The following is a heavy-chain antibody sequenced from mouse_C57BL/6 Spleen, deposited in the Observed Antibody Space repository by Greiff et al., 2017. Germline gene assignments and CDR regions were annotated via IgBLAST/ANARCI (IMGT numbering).Heavy chain of an antibody. V-gene: IGHV5-17*01. CDR3: AKTGPGIIDYAMDY. CDR2: ISSGSSTI. J-gene: IGHJ4*01. CDR1: GFTFSDYG. D-gene: IGHD4-1*01. Sequence: EVKLVESGGGLVKPGGSLKLSCAASGFTFSDYGMHWVRQAPETGLEWVAYISSGSSTIYYADTVKGRFTISRDNAKNTLFLQMTSLRSEDTAMYYCAKTGPGIIDYAMDYWGQGTSVTVSS.